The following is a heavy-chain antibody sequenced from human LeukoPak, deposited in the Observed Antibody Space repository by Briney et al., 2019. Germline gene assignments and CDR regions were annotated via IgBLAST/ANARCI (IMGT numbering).Heavy chain of an antibody. D-gene: IGHD1-26*01. V-gene: IGHV1-46*01. CDR3: ARGRRVGPFDY. CDR2: INPSGGNT. CDR1: GYTFTSYY. Sequence: ASVKVSCKASGYTFTSYYMHWVRQAPGQGLEWMGIINPSGGNTNYAQKLQGRVTMTTDTSTSTAYMELRSLRSDDTAVYYCARGRRVGPFDYWGQGTLVTVSS. J-gene: IGHJ4*02.